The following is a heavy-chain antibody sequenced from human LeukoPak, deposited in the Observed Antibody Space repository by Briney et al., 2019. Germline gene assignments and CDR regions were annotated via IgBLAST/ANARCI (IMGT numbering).Heavy chain of an antibody. J-gene: IGHJ4*02. CDR2: INSDGSST. D-gene: IGHD3-10*01. CDR1: GFTFSSYW. V-gene: IGHV3-74*03. Sequence: GGSLRLSCAASGFTFSSYWMHWVRHAPGKGLVWVSRINSDGSSTVYADSVKGRFTISRDNAKNSLYVQMNSLRAEDTALYYCARTLWFGELFYPYFDYWGQGTLVTVSS. CDR3: ARTLWFGELFYPYFDY.